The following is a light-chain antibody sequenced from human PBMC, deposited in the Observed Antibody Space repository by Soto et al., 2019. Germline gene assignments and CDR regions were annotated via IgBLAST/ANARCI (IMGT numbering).Light chain of an antibody. J-gene: IGKJ2*02. CDR1: QSVSSNY. Sequence: EIVLTQSPGTLSLSPGDRATLSCRASQSVSSNYLAWYQQKPGQAPRLLIYDTSNRATGIPDRFSGSGSGTDFTLTISRLEPEDFAVYYCQLYGTSPCTFGQGTNLEIK. V-gene: IGKV3-20*01. CDR2: DTS. CDR3: QLYGTSPCT.